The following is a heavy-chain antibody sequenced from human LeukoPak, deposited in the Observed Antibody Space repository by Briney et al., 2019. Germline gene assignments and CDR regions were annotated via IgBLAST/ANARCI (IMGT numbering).Heavy chain of an antibody. V-gene: IGHV3-53*01. Sequence: PGGSLRLSCAASGFVVGGNYVSWVRQAPGKGLEWVSVIYSGGSTYYADSVKGRFSTSRDSSTSTLFLQMDSLRVEDTAMYYCARPTDGDSTRYGMDVWGQGTTVIVSS. CDR2: IYSGGST. CDR1: GFVVGGNY. J-gene: IGHJ6*02. CDR3: ARPTDGDSTRYGMDV. D-gene: IGHD2-21*02.